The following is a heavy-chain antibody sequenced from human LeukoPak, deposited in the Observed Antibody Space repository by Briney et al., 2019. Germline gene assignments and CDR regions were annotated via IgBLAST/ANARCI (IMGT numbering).Heavy chain of an antibody. V-gene: IGHV3-15*01. CDR3: TPLVTGRSWYDY. CDR1: GFTFSNAW. CDR2: IKSKTDGGTT. D-gene: IGHD6-13*01. J-gene: IGHJ4*02. Sequence: PGGSLRLSCAASGFTFSNAWMSWVRQAPGKGLEWVGRIKSKTDGGTTDYAAPVKGRFTISRDDSKNTLYLQMNSLKTEDTAVYYCTPLVTGRSWYDYWGQGTLVTVSS.